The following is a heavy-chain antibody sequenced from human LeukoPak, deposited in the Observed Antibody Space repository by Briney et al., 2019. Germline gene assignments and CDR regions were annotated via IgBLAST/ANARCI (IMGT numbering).Heavy chain of an antibody. D-gene: IGHD3-3*01. CDR1: GVSFSGYY. V-gene: IGHV4-34*01. CDR3: ATGRYYDFWSYYYYGMDV. J-gene: IGHJ6*02. Sequence: SETLSLTCAVYGVSFSGYYWSWIRQPPGKGLEWIGEINHSGSTNYNPSLKSRVTISVDTSKNQFSLKLSSVTAADTAVYYCATGRYYDFWSYYYYGMDVWGQGTTVTVSS. CDR2: INHSGST.